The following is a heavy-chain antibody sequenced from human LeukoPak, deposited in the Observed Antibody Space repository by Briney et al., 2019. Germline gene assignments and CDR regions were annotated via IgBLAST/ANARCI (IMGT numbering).Heavy chain of an antibody. CDR1: RFTFSDYY. CDR2: ISSSGSTI. Sequence: GGSLRLSCAASRFTFSDYYMSWIRQAPGKGLEWVSYISSSGSTIYYADSVKGRFTISRDNAKNSLYLQMNSLRAEDTAVYYCAADCSSTSCRGEALFDYWGQGTLVTVSS. V-gene: IGHV3-11*01. CDR3: AADCSSTSCRGEALFDY. D-gene: IGHD2-2*01. J-gene: IGHJ4*02.